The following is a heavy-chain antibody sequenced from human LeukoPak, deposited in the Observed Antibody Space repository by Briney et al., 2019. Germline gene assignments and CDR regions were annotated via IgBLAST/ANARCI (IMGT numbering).Heavy chain of an antibody. V-gene: IGHV3-64*01. CDR3: ARGRYYDSSGYYYEDY. D-gene: IGHD3-22*01. Sequence: GGSLRLSCAASGFTFSSYAMHWVRQAPGKGLEYVSAISSNGGSTYYANSVKGRFTISRDNSKNTLYLQMGSLRAEDMAVYYCARGRYYDSSGYYYEDYWGQGTLVTVSS. J-gene: IGHJ4*02. CDR2: ISSNGGST. CDR1: GFTFSSYA.